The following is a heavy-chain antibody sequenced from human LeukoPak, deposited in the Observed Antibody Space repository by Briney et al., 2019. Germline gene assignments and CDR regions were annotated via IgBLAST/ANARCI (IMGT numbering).Heavy chain of an antibody. CDR3: ARGHDFWSGYYVAGMDV. CDR2: IIPIFGTA. V-gene: IGHV1-69*05. D-gene: IGHD3-3*01. CDR1: GDTFNSFA. Sequence: SVKVSCKASGDTFNSFAISWVRQAPGQGLEWMGGIIPIFGTASYAQKFQGRVTMTRDTSTSTVYMELSSLRSEDTAVYYCARGHDFWSGYYVAGMDVWGQGTTVTVSS. J-gene: IGHJ6*02.